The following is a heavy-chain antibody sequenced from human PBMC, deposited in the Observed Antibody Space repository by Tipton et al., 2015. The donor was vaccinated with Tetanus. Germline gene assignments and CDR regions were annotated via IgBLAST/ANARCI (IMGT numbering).Heavy chain of an antibody. CDR3: ARDRRGGLWLDGGFDY. Sequence: RSLRLSCAASGFTFSNFVIHWVRQAPGKGLESVAIISYDGSKKYYADSVKGRFTISRGNSKNALYLQMNSLRVEDTAMYYCARDRRGGLWLDGGFDYWGQGTLVTVSS. V-gene: IGHV3-30-3*01. CDR2: ISYDGSKK. D-gene: IGHD3-10*01. CDR1: GFTFSNFV. J-gene: IGHJ4*02.